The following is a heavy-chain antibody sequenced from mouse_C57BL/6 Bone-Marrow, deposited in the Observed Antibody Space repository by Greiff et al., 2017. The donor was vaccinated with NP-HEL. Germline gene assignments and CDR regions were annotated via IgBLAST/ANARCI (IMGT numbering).Heavy chain of an antibody. CDR1: GFSLTSYG. CDR3: AKRGGNYVLDAMDY. Sequence: VQLQQSGPGLVAPSQSLSITCTVSGFSLTSYGVSWVRQPPGKGLEWLGVIWGDGSTNYHSALISRLSISKDNSKSQVFLKLNSLQTDDTATYYCAKRGGNYVLDAMDYWGQGTSVTVSS. D-gene: IGHD2-1*01. V-gene: IGHV2-3*01. CDR2: IWGDGST. J-gene: IGHJ4*01.